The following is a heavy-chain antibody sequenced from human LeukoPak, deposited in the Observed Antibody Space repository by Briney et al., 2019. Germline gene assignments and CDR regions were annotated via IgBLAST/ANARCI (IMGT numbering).Heavy chain of an antibody. Sequence: SQTLSLTCTVSGGYITTDGYYWSWIRQHPAKGLEWIGYIYYSGTTYYNPSLKSRVTISADTSKTQFSLRLTSETAADTAVYYCARDRLVRGVINHDAFDIWGPGTVVTVSS. CDR3: ARDRLVRGVINHDAFDI. CDR2: IYYSGTT. J-gene: IGHJ3*02. V-gene: IGHV4-31*03. D-gene: IGHD3-10*01. CDR1: GGYITTDGYY.